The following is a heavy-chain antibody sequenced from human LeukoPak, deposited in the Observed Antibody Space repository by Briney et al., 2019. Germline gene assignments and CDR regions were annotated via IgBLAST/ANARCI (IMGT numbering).Heavy chain of an antibody. V-gene: IGHV3-23*01. J-gene: IGHJ3*02. D-gene: IGHD3-10*01. CDR3: AKDLLLWSGESPRAFDI. CDR1: GFTFSSYA. Sequence: GGSLRLSCAASGFTFSSYAMSWVRQAPGKGLEWVSAISGSGGSTYYADSVKGRFTISRDNSKNTLYLQMNSLRAEDTAVYYCAKDLLLWSGESPRAFDIWGQGTMVTVSS. CDR2: ISGSGGST.